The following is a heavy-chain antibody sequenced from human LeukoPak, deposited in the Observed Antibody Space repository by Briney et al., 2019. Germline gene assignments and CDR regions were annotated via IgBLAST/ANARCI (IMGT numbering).Heavy chain of an antibody. CDR2: IYYSGST. CDR3: AREDYYDSGSFDP. V-gene: IGHV4-59*01. CDR1: GGSISSYY. J-gene: IGHJ5*02. D-gene: IGHD3-22*01. Sequence: SETLSLTCTVSGGSISSYYWSWIRQPPGKGLEWIGYIYYSGSTNYNPSLKSRVTISVDTSKNQFSLKLSSVTAADTAVYYCAREDYYDSGSFDPWGQGTLVTVSS.